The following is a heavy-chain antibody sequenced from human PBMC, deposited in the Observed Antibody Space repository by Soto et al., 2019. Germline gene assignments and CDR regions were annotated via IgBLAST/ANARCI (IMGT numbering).Heavy chain of an antibody. J-gene: IGHJ6*02. CDR3: ARRRYCGADCYSKYYYGMDV. CDR2: IIPVLGVT. CDR1: GSTFSSYT. V-gene: IGHV1-69*02. D-gene: IGHD2-21*02. Sequence: QVHLVQSGAEVKKPGSSVKVSCQASGSTFSSYTVSWVRQAPGQGLEWMGRIIPVLGVTNYAPKFKGRVTITADKSKTTAYMELSSLRSGDTSVYYCARRRYCGADCYSKYYYGMDVWCQGTTVTVSS.